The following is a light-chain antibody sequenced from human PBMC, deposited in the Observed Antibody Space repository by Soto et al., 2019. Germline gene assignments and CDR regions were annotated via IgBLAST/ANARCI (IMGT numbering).Light chain of an antibody. Sequence: EIVLTQSPATLSLSPGERATLSCRASQSVNVYLAWYQQKPGQAPRLLIFDASNRATGIPARFSGSGSGTDFTLTISSLEPEDFAVYYCQQRYNWPWTFGQGTKVDIK. CDR1: QSVNVY. CDR3: QQRYNWPWT. J-gene: IGKJ1*01. V-gene: IGKV3-11*01. CDR2: DAS.